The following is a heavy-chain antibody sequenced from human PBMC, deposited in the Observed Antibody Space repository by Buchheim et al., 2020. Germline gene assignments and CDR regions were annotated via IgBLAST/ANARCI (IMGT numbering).Heavy chain of an antibody. J-gene: IGHJ6*02. V-gene: IGHV4-30-4*01. CDR2: IYYSGTT. Sequence: QQQLQESGPGLVKPSQTLSLTCTVSGGSISSGDYYWSWIRQPPGKGLEWIGYIYYSGTTYYNPSLKSRPTISIDTSKNQFSLKLSSVTAADTAVYYCARDRFSVTMVRGIIGPLTYAMDVWGQGTT. CDR3: ARDRFSVTMVRGIIGPLTYAMDV. D-gene: IGHD3-10*01. CDR1: GGSISSGDYY.